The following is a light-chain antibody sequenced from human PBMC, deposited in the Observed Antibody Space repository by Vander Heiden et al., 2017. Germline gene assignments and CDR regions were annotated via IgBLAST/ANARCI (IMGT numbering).Light chain of an antibody. CDR2: DDS. Sequence: SYVLTQPPSVSVAPGKTARITCGGNNIGSKSVHWYQQKPRQAPVLVVYDDSDRPSGIPERFSGSNSGNTATLTISRVEAGDEADYYCQVWDSSGDHYVFGTGTKVTVL. V-gene: IGLV3-21*03. J-gene: IGLJ1*01. CDR1: NIGSKS. CDR3: QVWDSSGDHYV.